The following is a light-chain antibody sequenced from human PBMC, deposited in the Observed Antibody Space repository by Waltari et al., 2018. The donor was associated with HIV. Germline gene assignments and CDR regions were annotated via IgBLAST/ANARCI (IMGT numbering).Light chain of an antibody. CDR1: NSNIGTNS. V-gene: IGLV1-47*01. CDR3: ATWDDSLIWV. CDR2: RNN. J-gene: IGLJ3*02. Sequence: QPVLTQPPSASGTPGHGVTISCSGSNSNIGTNSVYWYQHLPVMAPKLLIYRNNRRPSGIPDRFSGSRSGTSASLAISGLRSEDEADYYCATWDDSLIWVFGGGTKLTVL.